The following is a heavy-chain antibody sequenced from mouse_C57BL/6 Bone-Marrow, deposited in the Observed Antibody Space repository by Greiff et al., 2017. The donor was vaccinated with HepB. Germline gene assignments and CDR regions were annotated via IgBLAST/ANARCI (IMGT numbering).Heavy chain of an antibody. J-gene: IGHJ3*01. D-gene: IGHD1-1*01. CDR1: GFSLTSYA. V-gene: IGHV2-9-1*01. CDR3: ASYGSRFAY. CDR2: IWTGGGT. Sequence: QVQLKESGPGLVAPSQSLSITCTVSGFSLTSYAISWVRQPPGKGLEWHGVIWTGGGTNYNSALKSRLSISKDNSKSQVFLKMNSLQTDDTARYYCASYGSRFAYWGQGTLVTVSA.